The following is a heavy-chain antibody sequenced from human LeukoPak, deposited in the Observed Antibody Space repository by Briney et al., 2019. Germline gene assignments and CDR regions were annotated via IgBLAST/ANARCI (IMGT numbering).Heavy chain of an antibody. D-gene: IGHD2-15*01. CDR2: INHSGST. J-gene: IGHJ4*02. CDR1: GGAFSGYY. Sequence: SETLSLTCAVNGGAFSGYYWSWIRQPPGKGLEWIGEINHSGSTNYNPSLKSRVTISVDTSKNQFSLKLSSVTAADTAVYYCARGIVVVVAATPGYFDYWGQGTLVTVSS. V-gene: IGHV4-34*01. CDR3: ARGIVVVVAATPGYFDY.